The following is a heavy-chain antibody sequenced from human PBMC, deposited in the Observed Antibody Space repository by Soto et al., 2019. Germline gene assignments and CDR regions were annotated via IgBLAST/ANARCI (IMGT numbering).Heavy chain of an antibody. Sequence: SQTLSLTCLISGVSVSSNSAGWNWIRQSPSRGLEWLGRTYYKSKWNNDYALSVKSRITINPDTSKNQFSLHLYSVTPEDTAVYYCTGITWFRGMDVWGQGTPVTVSS. J-gene: IGHJ6*02. CDR2: TYYKSKWNN. CDR1: GVSVSSNSAG. D-gene: IGHD3-10*01. V-gene: IGHV6-1*01. CDR3: TGITWFRGMDV.